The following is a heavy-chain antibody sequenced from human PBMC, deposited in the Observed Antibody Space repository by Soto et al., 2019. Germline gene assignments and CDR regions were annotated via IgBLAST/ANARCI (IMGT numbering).Heavy chain of an antibody. CDR2: ISAYNGNT. D-gene: IGHD3-22*01. CDR3: ARVPYYYDTSGYYS. V-gene: IGHV1-18*04. CDR1: GYTFTTYG. J-gene: IGHJ4*02. Sequence: ASVKVSCKTSGYTFTTYGVSWVRQAPGQGLEWMGWISAYNGNTNYAQKLQGRVTMTTDTSTSTAYMELRGLRSDDTAVYYCARVPYYYDTSGYYSWGQGTLVTVSS.